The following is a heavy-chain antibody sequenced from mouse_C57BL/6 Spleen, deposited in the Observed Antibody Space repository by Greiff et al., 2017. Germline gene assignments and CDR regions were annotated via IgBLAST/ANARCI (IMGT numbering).Heavy chain of an antibody. V-gene: IGHV1-82*01. CDR2: IYPGDGDT. Sequence: QVQLQQSGPELVKPGASVKISCKASGYAFSSSWMNWVKQRPGKGLEWIGRIYPGDGDTNYNGKFKGKATLTADKSSSTAYMQLSSLTSEDSAVYFCAREGRQLRLHYAMDYWGQGTSVTVSS. J-gene: IGHJ4*01. D-gene: IGHD3-2*02. CDR1: GYAFSSSW. CDR3: AREGRQLRLHYAMDY.